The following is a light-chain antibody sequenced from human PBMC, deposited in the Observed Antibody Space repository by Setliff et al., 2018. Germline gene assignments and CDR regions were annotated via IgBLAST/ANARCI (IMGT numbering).Light chain of an antibody. J-gene: IGLJ3*02. CDR1: TGAVTNSHY. CDR3: LVSSSGARV. CDR2: DTT. V-gene: IGLV7-46*01. Sequence: QAVVTQEPSLTVSPGGTVTLTCGSSTGAVTNSHYPYWFQQKPGQAPKPLIYDTTNKHSWTPARFSGSLLGGKAALTLSGAQPEDEAEYYCLVSSSGARVFGGGTKVTVL.